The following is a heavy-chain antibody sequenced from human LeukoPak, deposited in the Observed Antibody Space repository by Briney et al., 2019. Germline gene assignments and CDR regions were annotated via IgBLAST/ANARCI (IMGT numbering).Heavy chain of an antibody. CDR2: FYHSGST. J-gene: IGHJ4*02. D-gene: IGHD6-13*01. CDR1: GYSISSGYY. CDR3: ASDRSNWSWFYY. Sequence: SETLSLTCTVSGYSISSGYYWGWIRQPPGKGLEWIGSFYHSGSTYYNPSPKSRVTISIDTSKNQFSLRLSSVTAADTAVYYCASDRSNWSWFYYWGQGTLVTVSP. V-gene: IGHV4-38-2*02.